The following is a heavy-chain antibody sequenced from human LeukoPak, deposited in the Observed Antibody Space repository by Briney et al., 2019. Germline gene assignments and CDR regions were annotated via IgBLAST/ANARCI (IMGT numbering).Heavy chain of an antibody. CDR1: GGTFSSYA. V-gene: IGHV1-69*04. D-gene: IGHD3-10*01. CDR2: IIPILGIA. CDR3: APSGGRFGEFWSR. Sequence: SVKVSCKASGGTFSSYAISWVRQAPGQGLEWMGRIIPILGIANYAQKFQGRVTITADKSTSTAYMALSSLRSEDTAVYYCAPSGGRFGEFWSRWGQGTLVTVSS. J-gene: IGHJ1*01.